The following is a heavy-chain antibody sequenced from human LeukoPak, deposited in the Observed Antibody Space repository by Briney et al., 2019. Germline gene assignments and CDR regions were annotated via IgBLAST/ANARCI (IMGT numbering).Heavy chain of an antibody. J-gene: IGHJ3*02. CDR1: GFTFSTYS. V-gene: IGHV3-7*01. Sequence: QPGGSLRLSCVGSGFTFSTYSINWVRQAPGKGLEWVANIKQDGREKYYVDSVKGRFTISRDNAKNSLYLQMNSLRAEDTAVYYCASGGGATRSGYAFDMWGQGTLVTVSS. CDR2: IKQDGREK. CDR3: ASGGGATRSGYAFDM. D-gene: IGHD1-26*01.